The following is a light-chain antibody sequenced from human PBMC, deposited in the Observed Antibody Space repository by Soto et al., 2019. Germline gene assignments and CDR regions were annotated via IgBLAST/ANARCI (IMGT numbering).Light chain of an antibody. CDR1: QTVSSH. Sequence: EIVLTQSPATLSLSPGERATLSCRASQTVSSHLAWYQQKPGQAPRLIIYDASKRATGIPARFSGRGSVTDFTLTSSSLEPEDFAVYYCQQRSNWPPVITCGQGTRLEIK. V-gene: IGKV3-11*01. J-gene: IGKJ5*01. CDR2: DAS. CDR3: QQRSNWPPVIT.